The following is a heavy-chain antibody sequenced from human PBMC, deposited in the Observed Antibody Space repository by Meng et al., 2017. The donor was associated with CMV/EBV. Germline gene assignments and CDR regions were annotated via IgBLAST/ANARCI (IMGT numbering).Heavy chain of an antibody. CDR3: AAEHRY. J-gene: IGHJ4*02. Sequence: GESLKISCPASGFTFSSYWMSWVRQAPGKGLEWVANIKQDGSEKYYVDSVKGRFTISRDNAKNSLYLQMNSLRAEYTAVYYCAAEHRYWGQGTLVTVSS. CDR1: GFTFSSYW. CDR2: IKQDGSEK. V-gene: IGHV3-7*01. D-gene: IGHD1/OR15-1a*01.